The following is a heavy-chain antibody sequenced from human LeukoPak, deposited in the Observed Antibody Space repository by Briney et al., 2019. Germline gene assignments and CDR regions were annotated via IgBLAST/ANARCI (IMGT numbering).Heavy chain of an antibody. CDR2: ISRSSSYI. V-gene: IGHV3-21*01. CDR1: GFPFSSYS. D-gene: IGHD3-10*01. J-gene: IGHJ5*02. CDR3: ARGPEADLSYNWFDP. Sequence: PGGSLRLSCAASGFPFSSYSMNWVRQAPGKGLEWVSSISRSSSYIFYADSVKGRSTISRDNAKTSVYLQMNSLRAEDTAVYYCARGPEADLSYNWFDPWGQGTLVTVSS.